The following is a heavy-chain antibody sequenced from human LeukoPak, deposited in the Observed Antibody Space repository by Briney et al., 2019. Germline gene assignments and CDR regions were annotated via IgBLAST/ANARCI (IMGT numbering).Heavy chain of an antibody. V-gene: IGHV1-18*01. CDR2: ISAYNGNT. D-gene: IGHD3-16*02. CDR1: GGTFSSYA. Sequence: GASVKVSCKASGGTFSSYAISWVRQAPGQGLEWMGWISAYNGNTNYAQKLQGRVTMTTDTSTSTAYMELRSLRSDDTAVYYCARDETFGGVIVPGSLDYWGQGTLVTVSS. CDR3: ARDETFGGVIVPGSLDY. J-gene: IGHJ4*02.